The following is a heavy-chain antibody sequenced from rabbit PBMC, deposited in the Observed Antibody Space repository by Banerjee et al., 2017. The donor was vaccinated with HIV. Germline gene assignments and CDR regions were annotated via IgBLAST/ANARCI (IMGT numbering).Heavy chain of an antibody. D-gene: IGHD4-2*01. Sequence: QEQLVESGGGLVKPEGSLTLTCTASGFSFSTSYFMCWVRQAPGKGLEWIACIDTDDDSTYYASWAKGRFTISKTSSTTVTLQMTSLTAADTATYFCARGLTSYAYGMDLWGPGTLVTVS. CDR1: GFSFSTSYF. V-gene: IGHV1S45*01. CDR2: IDTDDDST. J-gene: IGHJ6*01. CDR3: ARGLTSYAYGMDL.